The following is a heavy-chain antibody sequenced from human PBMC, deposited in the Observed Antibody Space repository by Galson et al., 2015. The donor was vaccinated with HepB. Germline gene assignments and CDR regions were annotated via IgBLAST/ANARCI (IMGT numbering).Heavy chain of an antibody. V-gene: IGHV3-53*04. J-gene: IGHJ6*02. CDR1: GFTVSSNY. CDR2: IYSGGST. CDR3: ARVERTMVRGVEGMDV. D-gene: IGHD3-10*01. Sequence: SLRLSCAASGFTVSSNYMSWVRQAPGKGLEWVSVIYSGGSTYYADSVKGRFTISRHNSKNTLYLQMNSLRAEDTAVYYCARVERTMVRGVEGMDVWGQGTTVTVSS.